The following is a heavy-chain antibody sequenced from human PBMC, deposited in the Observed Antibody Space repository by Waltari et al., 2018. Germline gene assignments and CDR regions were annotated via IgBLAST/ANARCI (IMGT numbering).Heavy chain of an antibody. D-gene: IGHD1-26*01. CDR1: GYSFTSYW. Sequence: EVQLVQSGAEVKKPGESLKISCKGSGYSFTSYWIGWVRQMPGKGLEWMGIIYPGDSDTRYSPSFQGQVTISADKSISTAYLQWSSLKASDTAMYYCVSPWVGATGSVDAFDIWGQGTMVTVSS. J-gene: IGHJ3*02. CDR2: IYPGDSDT. CDR3: VSPWVGATGSVDAFDI. V-gene: IGHV5-51*01.